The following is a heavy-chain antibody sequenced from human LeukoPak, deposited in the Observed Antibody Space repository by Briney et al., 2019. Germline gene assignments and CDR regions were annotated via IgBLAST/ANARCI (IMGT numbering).Heavy chain of an antibody. J-gene: IGHJ6*02. D-gene: IGHD2-2*02. CDR1: GGSFSGYY. CDR2: INHSGST. V-gene: IGHV4-34*01. Sequence: SETLSLTCAVYGGSFSGYYWSWIRQPPGKGLEWIGEINHSGSTNYNPSLKSRVTISVDTSKNQFSLKLSSVTAADTTVYYCARGIAIHYYYYGMDVWGQGTTVTVSS. CDR3: ARGIAIHYYYYGMDV.